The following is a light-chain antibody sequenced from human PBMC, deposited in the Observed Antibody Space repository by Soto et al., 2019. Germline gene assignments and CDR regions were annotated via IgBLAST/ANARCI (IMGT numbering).Light chain of an antibody. CDR3: AAWDDSLSGAV. CDR2: TNN. CDR1: SSNIGSNY. J-gene: IGLJ7*01. Sequence: QSALTQPPSASGTPGQRVTISCSGSSSNIGSNYVYWYQQLPRTAPKLLIYTNNQRPSGVPDRFSGSKSGTSASLAISGLRSEDEADYYCAAWDDSLSGAVFGGGTQLTVL. V-gene: IGLV1-47*01.